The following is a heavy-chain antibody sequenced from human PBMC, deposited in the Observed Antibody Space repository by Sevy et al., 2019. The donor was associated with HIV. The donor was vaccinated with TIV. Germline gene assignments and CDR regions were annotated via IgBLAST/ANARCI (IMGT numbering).Heavy chain of an antibody. CDR1: GGSFSGYY. Sequence: SETLSLTCAVYGGSFSGYYWSWIRQPPGKGLEWIGEINHSGSTNYNPPLKSRVTISVDTSKNQFSLKLSSVTAADTAVYYCARELISPPSGFDYWGQGTLVTVSS. CDR2: INHSGST. CDR3: ARELISPPSGFDY. J-gene: IGHJ4*02. V-gene: IGHV4-34*01. D-gene: IGHD2-2*01.